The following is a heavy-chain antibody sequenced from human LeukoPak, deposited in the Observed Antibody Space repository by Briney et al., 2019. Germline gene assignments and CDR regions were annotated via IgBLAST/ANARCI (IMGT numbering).Heavy chain of an antibody. CDR2: INHSGST. CDR1: GGSFSGYY. Sequence: PSETLSLTCAVYGGSFSGYYWSWIRQPPGKGLEWIGEINHSGSTNYNPSLKSRVTISVDTSKNQLSLKLSSVTAADTAVYYCARGAYNCGGDCYSPYFQHWGQGTLVTVSS. J-gene: IGHJ1*01. D-gene: IGHD2-21*01. CDR3: ARGAYNCGGDCYSPYFQH. V-gene: IGHV4-34*01.